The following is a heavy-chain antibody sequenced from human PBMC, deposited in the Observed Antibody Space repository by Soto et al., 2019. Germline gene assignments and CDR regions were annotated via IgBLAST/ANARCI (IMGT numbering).Heavy chain of an antibody. CDR2: IYYSGST. CDR3: AREVVVPAATSGYYYYMDV. D-gene: IGHD2-2*01. V-gene: IGHV4-59*01. CDR1: GGSISSYY. J-gene: IGHJ6*03. Sequence: SETLSLTCTVSGGSISSYYWSWIRQPPGKGLEWIGYIYYSGSTNYNPSLKSRVTISVDTSKNQFSLKLSSVTAADTAVYYCAREVVVPAATSGYYYYMDVWGKGTTVTVSS.